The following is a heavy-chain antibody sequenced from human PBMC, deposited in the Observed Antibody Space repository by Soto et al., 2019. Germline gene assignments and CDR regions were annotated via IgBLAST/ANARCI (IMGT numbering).Heavy chain of an antibody. D-gene: IGHD5-18*01. Sequence: SETLSLTCTVSGGSTSSSSYQWVWIRQSPGKGLEWIGYIYSSGSTHYNPSLQNRVTISIDTSKNQVSLKVNSVTAADTAVYYCARDHPHSYGVYYFDYWGQGTPVTVSS. CDR2: IYSSGST. CDR1: GGSTSSSSYQ. CDR3: ARDHPHSYGVYYFDY. V-gene: IGHV4-61*01. J-gene: IGHJ4*02.